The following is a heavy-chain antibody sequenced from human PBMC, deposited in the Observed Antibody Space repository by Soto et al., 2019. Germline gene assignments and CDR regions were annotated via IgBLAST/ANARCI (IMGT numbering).Heavy chain of an antibody. CDR1: GGSFSGYY. Sequence: PSETLSLTCAGYGGSFSGYYWNWIRQPPGKGLEWIGEINHSGSTNYNPSLKSRVTISVDTSKNQFSLKLSSVTAADTAVYYCARHGLAVTYGWLDPWGQGILVTVSS. D-gene: IGHD2-21*02. J-gene: IGHJ5*02. CDR3: ARHGLAVTYGWLDP. V-gene: IGHV4-34*01. CDR2: INHSGST.